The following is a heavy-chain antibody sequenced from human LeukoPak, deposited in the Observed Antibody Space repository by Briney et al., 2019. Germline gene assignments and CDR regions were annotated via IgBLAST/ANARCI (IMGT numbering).Heavy chain of an antibody. J-gene: IGHJ6*02. D-gene: IGHD2-2*01. Sequence: ASVKVSCKASGYTFTSYGISWVRQAPGQGLEWMGWISAYNGNTNYAQKLQGRVTMTTDTSTSTAYMELRSLRSDDTAVYYCARDRVVPFSDYYCGMDVWGQGTTVTVSS. CDR2: ISAYNGNT. V-gene: IGHV1-18*01. CDR3: ARDRVVPFSDYYCGMDV. CDR1: GYTFTSYG.